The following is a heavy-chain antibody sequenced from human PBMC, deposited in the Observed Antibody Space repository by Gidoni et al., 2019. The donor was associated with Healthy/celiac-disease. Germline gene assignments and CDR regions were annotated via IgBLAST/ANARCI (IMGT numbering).Heavy chain of an antibody. V-gene: IGHV3-21*01. CDR2: ISSSSSYI. Sequence: EVQLVESGGGLVKPGGSLRLSCAASGFPFSSYSMNWVRQAPGKGLEWVSSISSSSSYIYYADSVKGRFTISRDNAKNSLYLQMNSLRAEDTAVYYCAREPDVDTAMVILPTPAQGDYYYYGMDVWSQGTTVTVSS. J-gene: IGHJ6*02. CDR1: GFPFSSYS. D-gene: IGHD5-18*01. CDR3: AREPDVDTAMVILPTPAQGDYYYYGMDV.